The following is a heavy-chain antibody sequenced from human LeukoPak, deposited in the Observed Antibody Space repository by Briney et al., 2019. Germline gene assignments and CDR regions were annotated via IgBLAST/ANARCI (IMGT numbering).Heavy chain of an antibody. D-gene: IGHD3-22*01. CDR2: INHSGST. CDR1: VGSFSSYY. J-gene: IGHJ2*01. CDR3: ARFGTSGYLNWYFDL. V-gene: IGHV4-34*01. Sequence: SETLSLTCAVYVGSFSSYYWSWIRQPPGRGLEWIGEINHSGSTNYNPSLKSRITISVDTSKNQFSLKLSSVTAADTAVYYCARFGTSGYLNWYFDLWGRGTLVTVSS.